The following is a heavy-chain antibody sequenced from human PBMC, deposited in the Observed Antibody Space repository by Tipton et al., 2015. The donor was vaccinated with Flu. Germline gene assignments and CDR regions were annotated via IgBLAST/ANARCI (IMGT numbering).Heavy chain of an antibody. V-gene: IGHV4-61*02. D-gene: IGHD3-22*01. CDR2: IHTGGST. CDR3: AREGFDSSGYRAGDAFDI. J-gene: IGHJ3*02. CDR1: GGSISSGSYY. Sequence: TLSLTCTVSGGSISSGSYYWSWIRQPAGKGLEWIGRIHTGGSTNYNPSLKSRVTISVDTSKNQFSLKLSSVTAADTAVYYCAREGFDSSGYRAGDAFDIWGQGTMVTVSS.